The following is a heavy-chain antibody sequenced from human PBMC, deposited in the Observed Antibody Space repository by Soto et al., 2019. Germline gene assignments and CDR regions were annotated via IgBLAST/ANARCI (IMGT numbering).Heavy chain of an antibody. Sequence: SETLSLTCTVSGGSVSSGSYYWSWIRQPPGKGLEWIGYIYYSGSTNYNPSLKSRVTISVDTSKNQFSLKLSSVTAADTAVYYCARLRAKWGSYYFDYWGQGTLVTVSS. J-gene: IGHJ4*02. CDR1: GGSVSSGSYY. CDR3: ARLRAKWGSYYFDY. D-gene: IGHD7-27*01. V-gene: IGHV4-61*01. CDR2: IYYSGST.